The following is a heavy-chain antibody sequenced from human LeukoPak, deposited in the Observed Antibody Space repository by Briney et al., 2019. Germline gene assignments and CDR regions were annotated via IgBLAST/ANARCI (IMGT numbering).Heavy chain of an antibody. V-gene: IGHV4-34*01. CDR2: INHSGST. CDR1: GGSFSGYY. D-gene: IGHD1-26*01. CDR3: ARDGDFFRGSYIRDDAFDI. J-gene: IGHJ3*02. Sequence: ETSETLSLTCAVYGGSFSGYYWSWIRQPPGMGLEWIGEINHSGSTNYNPSLKSRVTTSVGTSKNQFSLKLSSVTAADTAVYYCARDGDFFRGSYIRDDAFDIWGQGTMVTVSS.